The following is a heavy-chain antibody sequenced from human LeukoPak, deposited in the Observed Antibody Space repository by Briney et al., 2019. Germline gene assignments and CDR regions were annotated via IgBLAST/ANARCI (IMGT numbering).Heavy chain of an antibody. CDR3: ARGPNYYDSSGYSGY. J-gene: IGHJ4*02. D-gene: IGHD3-22*01. Sequence: SETLSLTCTVSGGSISSYYWSWIRQPPGKGLEWIGYIYYSGSTNYNPSLKSRVTISVDTSKNQFSLKLSSVTAADTAVYYCARGPNYYDSSGYSGYWGQGTVVAVSS. V-gene: IGHV4-59*08. CDR2: IYYSGST. CDR1: GGSISSYY.